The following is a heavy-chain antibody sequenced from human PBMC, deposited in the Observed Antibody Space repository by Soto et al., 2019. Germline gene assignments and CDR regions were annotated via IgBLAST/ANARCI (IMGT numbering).Heavy chain of an antibody. CDR1: GFFLSNNW. D-gene: IGHD2-8*01. Sequence: VQLVESGGGWVEPGESLRLSCIGSGFFLSNNWMTWIRQAPGKGLERVSYIRASGDYTIYADSLKGRFTISRDNARNSLSLQINSLTAEDTAVYYCARSSGWRQVGVYNYGLDVWGQGTTVIVSS. V-gene: IGHV3-11*06. J-gene: IGHJ6*02. CDR2: IRASGDYT. CDR3: ARSSGWRQVGVYNYGLDV.